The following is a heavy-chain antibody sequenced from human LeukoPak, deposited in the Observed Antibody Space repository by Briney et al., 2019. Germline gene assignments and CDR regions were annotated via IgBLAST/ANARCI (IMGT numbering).Heavy chain of an antibody. D-gene: IGHD6-13*01. Sequence: HWASVKVSCKASGYTFTSYGISWVRQAPGQGLEWMGWISAYNGNTNYAQKLQGRVTMTTDTSTSTAYMELRSLRSDDTAVYYCARVGSSSSWYTWAYYYGMDVWGQGTTVTVSS. J-gene: IGHJ6*02. CDR2: ISAYNGNT. V-gene: IGHV1-18*01. CDR1: GYTFTSYG. CDR3: ARVGSSSSWYTWAYYYGMDV.